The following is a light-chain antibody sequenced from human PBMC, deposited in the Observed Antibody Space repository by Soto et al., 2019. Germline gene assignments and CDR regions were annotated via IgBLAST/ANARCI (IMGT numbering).Light chain of an antibody. CDR3: SSFAGSNIL. J-gene: IGLJ1*01. V-gene: IGLV2-8*01. CDR1: SSDVGRYNL. CDR2: EVY. Sequence: QSVLTRPPSASGSPGQSVTISCTGTSSDVGRYNLVSWYQQHPGKAPKLLIHEVYKRPSGVPDRFSGSKSGNTASLTVSGLQGEDEADYYCSSFAGSNILFGTGTKVTVL.